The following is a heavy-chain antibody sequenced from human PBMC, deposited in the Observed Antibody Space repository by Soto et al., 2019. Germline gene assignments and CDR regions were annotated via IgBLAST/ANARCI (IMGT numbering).Heavy chain of an antibody. D-gene: IGHD2-15*01. Sequence: ASVKVSCKVSGYTLTELSMHWVRQAPGKGLEWMGGFDPEDGETIYAQKFQGRVTMTEDTSTDTAYMELSSLRSEDTAVYYCATVDGYCSGGSCYQPFDYWGQGTLVTVPQ. J-gene: IGHJ4*02. CDR3: ATVDGYCSGGSCYQPFDY. CDR1: GYTLTELS. V-gene: IGHV1-24*01. CDR2: FDPEDGET.